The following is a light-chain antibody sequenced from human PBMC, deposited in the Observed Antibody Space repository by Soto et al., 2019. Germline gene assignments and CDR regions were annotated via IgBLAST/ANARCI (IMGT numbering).Light chain of an antibody. CDR2: DVR. J-gene: IGLJ1*01. CDR1: SSDIGAHDY. Sequence: QSALTQPRSVSGSPGQSVTISCTGSSSDIGAHDYVSWYQQFPGKAPKVIIYDVRKRPSGVPDRFSGSKSGNAVSLTISGLQVEDEADYYCCAYGDSYRFVFGPGTKLTVL. CDR3: CAYGDSYRFV. V-gene: IGLV2-11*01.